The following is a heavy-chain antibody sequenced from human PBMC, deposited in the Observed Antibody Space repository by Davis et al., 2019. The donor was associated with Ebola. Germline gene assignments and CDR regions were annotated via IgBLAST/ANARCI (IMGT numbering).Heavy chain of an antibody. D-gene: IGHD6-19*01. CDR3: AKGGWSYGMDV. Sequence: GESLKISCAPSGFTFSSYAMTWVRQAPGKGLEWVSTITGSGGSTYYADSLKGRFTISRDNSKNTLYLQMNSLRAEDTAVYYCAKGGWSYGMDVWGQGTTVTVSS. V-gene: IGHV3-23*01. J-gene: IGHJ6*02. CDR1: GFTFSSYA. CDR2: ITGSGGST.